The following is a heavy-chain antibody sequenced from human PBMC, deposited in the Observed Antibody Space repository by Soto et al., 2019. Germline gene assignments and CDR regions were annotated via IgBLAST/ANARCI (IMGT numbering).Heavy chain of an antibody. CDR1: GGTFSSYA. J-gene: IGHJ6*02. CDR3: ASPSHYCSGGSCYFPPYYGMDV. V-gene: IGHV1-69*13. D-gene: IGHD2-15*01. Sequence: ASVKVSCKASGGTFSSYAISWVRQAPGQGLEWMGGIIPIFGTANYAQKFQGRVTITADESTSTAYMELSSLRSEDTAVYYCASPSHYCSGGSCYFPPYYGMDVWGQGTTVTVSS. CDR2: IIPIFGTA.